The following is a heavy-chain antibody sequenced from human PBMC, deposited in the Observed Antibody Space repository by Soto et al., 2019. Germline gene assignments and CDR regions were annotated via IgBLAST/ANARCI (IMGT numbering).Heavy chain of an antibody. CDR1: NGSISGFY. CDR2: NHYSGRT. Sequence: SETLSLPSRVSNGSISGFYWAWIRQPPVKILEWIGYNHYSGRTDHNSSLTRRATMSVDTSKNHFSLNLKSITAADTAVYYCVRVGVGIGNHFDSWGRGTLVTVSS. V-gene: IGHV4-59*12. CDR3: VRVGVGIGNHFDS. J-gene: IGHJ4*02. D-gene: IGHD1-26*01.